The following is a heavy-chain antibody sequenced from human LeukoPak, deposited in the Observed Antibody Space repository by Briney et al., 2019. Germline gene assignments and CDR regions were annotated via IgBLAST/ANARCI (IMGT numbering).Heavy chain of an antibody. CDR2: IRRKAFGGTA. CDR1: GFTFGDYA. CDR3: TRDRGSSTLGDY. D-gene: IGHD7-27*01. Sequence: GGSLRLSCTVSGFTFGDYAINWVRQAPGKGLEWVGFIRRKAFGGTAEYAASVKGRFTISRDDSKSIAYLQMNSLKTEDTAVYYCTRDRGSSTLGDYWGQGTLVTVSS. V-gene: IGHV3-49*04. J-gene: IGHJ4*02.